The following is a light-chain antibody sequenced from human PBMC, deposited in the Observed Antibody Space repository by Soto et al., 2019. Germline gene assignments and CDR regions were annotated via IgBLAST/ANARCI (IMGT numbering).Light chain of an antibody. V-gene: IGKV2-28*01. CDR2: LGS. Sequence: DLVMTQSPLSLPVTPGEPASISCRSSQSLLHSNGYNYLDWYLQKPGQSPQLLIYLGSNRASGVPDRFSGSGSGTDFTLKISRVEAEDVGVYYCMQALQTPWTFGRGTKLEIK. CDR1: QSLLHSNGYNY. J-gene: IGKJ2*02. CDR3: MQALQTPWT.